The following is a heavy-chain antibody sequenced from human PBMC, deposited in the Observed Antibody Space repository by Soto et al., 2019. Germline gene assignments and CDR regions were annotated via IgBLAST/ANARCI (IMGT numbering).Heavy chain of an antibody. CDR1: GGTFSSYA. J-gene: IGHJ4*02. CDR2: IIPIIGTA. CDR3: GIVVVVAATTDYYFDF. D-gene: IGHD2-15*01. Sequence: QVQLVQSGAEVKKPGSPVKVSCKASGGTFSSYAISWVRQAPGQGLEWMGGIIPIIGTANYAQKFQGRVTITAEESNSTAYMELSRLRSEDTAVYYRGIVVVVAATTDYYFDFWGQGTLVTVSS. V-gene: IGHV1-69*01.